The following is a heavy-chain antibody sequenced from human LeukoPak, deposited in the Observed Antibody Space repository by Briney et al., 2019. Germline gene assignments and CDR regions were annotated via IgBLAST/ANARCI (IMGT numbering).Heavy chain of an antibody. V-gene: IGHV3-30*04. D-gene: IGHD2-15*01. CDR1: GFTFSSYA. Sequence: TGGSLRLSCAASGFTFSSYAMHWVRQAPGKGLEWVAVTSYDGSNKYYADSVKGRFTISRDNSKNTLYLQMNSLRAEDTAVYYCARDLLVAATTLDYWGQGTLVTVSS. CDR3: ARDLLVAATTLDY. CDR2: TSYDGSNK. J-gene: IGHJ4*02.